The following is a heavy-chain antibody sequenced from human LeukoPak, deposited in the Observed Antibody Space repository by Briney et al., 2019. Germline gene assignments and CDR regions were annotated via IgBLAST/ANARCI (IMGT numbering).Heavy chain of an antibody. Sequence: ASVKVSCKAFGYTFRNYGISWVRQAPGQGLEWMGWISAYNGNTNYAQKLQGRVTMTTDTSTTTAYMELRSLRSDDTAVYYCARVAELQLLYYFDYWGQGTLVTASS. V-gene: IGHV1-18*01. D-gene: IGHD6-13*01. CDR1: GYTFRNYG. CDR3: ARVAELQLLYYFDY. CDR2: ISAYNGNT. J-gene: IGHJ4*02.